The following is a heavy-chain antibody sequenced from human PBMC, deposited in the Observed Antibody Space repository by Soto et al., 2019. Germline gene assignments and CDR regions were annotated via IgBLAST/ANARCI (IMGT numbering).Heavy chain of an antibody. D-gene: IGHD3-3*01. CDR2: ISSSRSTI. V-gene: IGHV3-48*02. J-gene: IGHJ5*02. CDR1: GFTFSSYS. Sequence: GGSLRLSCAASGFTFSSYSMNWVRQAPGKGLEWVSYISSSRSTIYYADSVKGRFTISRDNAKNSLYLQMNSLRDEDTAVYYCARESRFLEWLSLNWFDPWGQGTLVTVSS. CDR3: ARESRFLEWLSLNWFDP.